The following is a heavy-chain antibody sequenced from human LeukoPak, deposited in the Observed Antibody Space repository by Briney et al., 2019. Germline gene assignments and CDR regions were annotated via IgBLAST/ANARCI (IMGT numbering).Heavy chain of an antibody. D-gene: IGHD2-2*01. V-gene: IGHV4-38-2*02. CDR1: GYSISSGYY. J-gene: IGHJ4*02. Sequence: PSETLSLTCTVSGYSISSGYYWGWIRQPPGKGLEWIGSIYHSGSTYYNSSLKSRVTISVDTSKNQFSLKLSSVTAADTAVYYCARVEALYCSSTSCFYYYFDYWGQGTLVTVSS. CDR2: IYHSGST. CDR3: ARVEALYCSSTSCFYYYFDY.